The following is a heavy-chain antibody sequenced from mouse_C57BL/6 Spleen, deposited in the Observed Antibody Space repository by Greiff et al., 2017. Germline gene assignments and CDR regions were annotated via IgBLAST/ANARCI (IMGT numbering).Heavy chain of an antibody. D-gene: IGHD1-1*01. CDR2: ISSGSSTN. J-gene: IGHJ1*03. Sequence: EVKVVESGGGLVKPGGSLKLSCAASGFTFSDYGMHWVRQAPEKGLEWVAYISSGSSTNYYADTVKGRFTISRDNAKNTLFLQMTSLRSEDTAMYYCARAGDYYGSSHWYFDVWGTGTTVTVSS. CDR3: ARAGDYYGSSHWYFDV. CDR1: GFTFSDYG. V-gene: IGHV5-17*01.